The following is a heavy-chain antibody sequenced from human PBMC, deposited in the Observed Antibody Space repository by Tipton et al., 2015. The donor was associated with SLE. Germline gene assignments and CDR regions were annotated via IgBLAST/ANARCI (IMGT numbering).Heavy chain of an antibody. Sequence: TLSLTCTVSGGSISSHYWSWIRQPPGKGLEWIGYIYTSGSTNYNPSLKSRVTISVDTSKNQFSLKLSSVTAADTAVYYCARNTVIDAFDIWGQGTMVTVSS. CDR1: GGSISSHY. CDR2: IYTSGST. V-gene: IGHV4-4*09. D-gene: IGHD4-17*01. CDR3: ARNTVIDAFDI. J-gene: IGHJ3*02.